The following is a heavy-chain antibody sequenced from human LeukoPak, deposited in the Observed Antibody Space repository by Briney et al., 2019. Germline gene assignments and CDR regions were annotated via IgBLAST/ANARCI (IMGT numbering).Heavy chain of an antibody. J-gene: IGHJ4*02. CDR2: ISAYDGNT. CDR3: ARVSGQLLSYSVY. V-gene: IGHV1-18*01. D-gene: IGHD2-2*01. CDR1: GYTFSNYC. Sequence: APVEVSFKASGYTFSNYCISRVRQAPGKRLEWVGWISAYDGNTNYAQKLQGRVTMTTDTSTSTAYMELRSLRSDDTAVYYCARVSGQLLSYSVYWGQGTLVTVSS.